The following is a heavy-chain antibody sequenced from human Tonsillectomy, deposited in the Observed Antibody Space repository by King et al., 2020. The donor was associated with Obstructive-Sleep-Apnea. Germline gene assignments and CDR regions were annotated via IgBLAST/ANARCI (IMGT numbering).Heavy chain of an antibody. Sequence: QLQESGPGLVKPSETLSLTCTVSGYSISSGYYWGWIRQPPGKGLEWIGSIYHSGSTYYNPSLKSRVTISVDTSKNQFSLKLSSVTAADTAVYYCATGGDSEDFFDYWGQGTLVTVSS. CDR2: IYHSGST. D-gene: IGHD4-17*01. J-gene: IGHJ4*02. V-gene: IGHV4-38-2*02. CDR1: GYSISSGYY. CDR3: ATGGDSEDFFDY.